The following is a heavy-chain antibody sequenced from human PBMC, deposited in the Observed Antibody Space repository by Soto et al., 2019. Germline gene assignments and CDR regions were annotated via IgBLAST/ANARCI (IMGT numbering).Heavy chain of an antibody. CDR2: MSVSDGRI. Sequence: EVQLLESGGGLVQPGGSLRLSCAASGFTFTNYAMNWVRQAPGKGLEWVSAMSVSDGRIYYAGFVKGRFTVSRDNSKNTFYLQMSDLRAEDTAVYYCAKAGKSCSSNRCVAENWFDRWGQGTLVTVSS. CDR1: GFTFTNYA. J-gene: IGHJ5*02. D-gene: IGHD2-2*01. CDR3: AKAGKSCSSNRCVAENWFDR. V-gene: IGHV3-23*01.